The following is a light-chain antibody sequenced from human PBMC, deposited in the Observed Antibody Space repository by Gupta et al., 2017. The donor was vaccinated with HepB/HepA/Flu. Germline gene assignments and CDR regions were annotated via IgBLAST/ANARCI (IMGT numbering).Light chain of an antibody. CDR1: QSISSY. CDR3: QQSYSTS. V-gene: IGKV1-39*01. J-gene: IGKJ1*01. Sequence: DIQMTQSPSSLSASVGDRVTITCRASQSISSYLNWYQQKPGKAPKLLIYAASSLQSGVPSRFSGSGSGTDFTLTISSLPPEDFATYYCQQSYSTSFGQGTKVEIK. CDR2: AAS.